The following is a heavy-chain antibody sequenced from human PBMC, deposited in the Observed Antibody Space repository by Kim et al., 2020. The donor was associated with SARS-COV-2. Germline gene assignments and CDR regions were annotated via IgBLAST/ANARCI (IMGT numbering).Heavy chain of an antibody. CDR3: TREGDSSCYPDY. V-gene: IGHV3-49*03. Sequence: GGSLRLSCTASGFTFGDYAMSWFRQAPGKGLEWVGFIRSNANGGTTEYAASGKSRFTISRDDSKSIAYLQMNSLKTADTAVYYCTREGDSSCYPDYWGQGTLVTVSS. CDR2: IRSNANGGTT. D-gene: IGHD3-22*01. CDR1: GFTFGDYA. J-gene: IGHJ4*02.